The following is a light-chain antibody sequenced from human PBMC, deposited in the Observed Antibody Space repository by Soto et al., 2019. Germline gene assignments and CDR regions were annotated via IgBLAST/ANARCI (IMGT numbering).Light chain of an antibody. J-gene: IGLJ1*01. V-gene: IGLV1-44*01. CDR3: CSYAGRNTFFV. CDR2: SYN. CDR1: RSNIGSNT. Sequence: QSVLTQPPSACGTPGQSVSISCSGSRSNIGSNTVNWYQQLPGTAPKLLIFSYNQRPSGVPDRFSGSKSGNTASLTISGLQAEDEADYYCCSYAGRNTFFVFGTGTKLTVL.